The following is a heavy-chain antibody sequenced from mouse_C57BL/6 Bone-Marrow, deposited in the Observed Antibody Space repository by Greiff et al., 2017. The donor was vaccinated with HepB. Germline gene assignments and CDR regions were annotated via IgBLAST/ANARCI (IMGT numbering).Heavy chain of an antibody. Sequence: QVQLKESGAELVRPGTSVKLSCKASGYTFTSYWMHWVKQRPGQGLEWIGVIDPSDSYTNYNQKFKGKATLTVDTSSSTAYMQLSSLTSEDSAVYYCARVDYDYDGDYWGQGTTLTVSS. CDR3: ARVDYDYDGDY. V-gene: IGHV1-59*01. D-gene: IGHD2-4*01. J-gene: IGHJ2*01. CDR2: IDPSDSYT. CDR1: GYTFTSYW.